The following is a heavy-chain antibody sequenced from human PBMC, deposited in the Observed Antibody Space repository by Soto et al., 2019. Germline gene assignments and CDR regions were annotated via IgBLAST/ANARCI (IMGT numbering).Heavy chain of an antibody. CDR1: GFTFGSHA. D-gene: IGHD6-6*01. V-gene: IGHV3-30-3*01. J-gene: IGHJ4*02. CDR2: ISFDGSNK. Sequence: QVRLVESGGGVVQPGRSLRLSCAASGFTFGSHAMHWVRQAPGKGLEWMALISFDGSNKYYADSVKGQFTISRDNSRNTLYLQMNSLRLEDTAVYYCARVLGNRIAPRPNFDYWGQGTLVTVSS. CDR3: ARVLGNRIAPRPNFDY.